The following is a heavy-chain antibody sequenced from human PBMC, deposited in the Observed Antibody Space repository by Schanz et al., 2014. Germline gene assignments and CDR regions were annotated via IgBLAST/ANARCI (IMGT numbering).Heavy chain of an antibody. V-gene: IGHV1-46*01. D-gene: IGHD6-13*01. CDR3: ASSRAGYSSSWDFDY. CDR1: GYTFTSDS. Sequence: QVQLIQSGAEVKKPGASVKVSCTASGYTFTSDSMHWVRQAPGQGLEWMGMINPSGGSTTYAQKFQGRVTMTTDTSTSTSYMELTSLRFDDTAVYYCASSRAGYSSSWDFDYWGQGTLVTVSS. CDR2: INPSGGST. J-gene: IGHJ4*02.